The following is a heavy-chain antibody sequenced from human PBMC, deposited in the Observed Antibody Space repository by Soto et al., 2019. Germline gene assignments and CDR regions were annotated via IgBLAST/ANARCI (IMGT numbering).Heavy chain of an antibody. Sequence: GGSLRLSCAASGFTFGNYWMHWVRQAPGKGLVWVSRISDYGRINYADSVKDRFNISRDDAKSELYLQLNDLRAEDTAMYYCARGGLEPFDHWGQGALVTVSS. CDR3: ARGGLEPFDH. J-gene: IGHJ4*02. CDR1: GFTFGNYW. V-gene: IGHV3-74*01. D-gene: IGHD1-1*01. CDR2: ISDYGRI.